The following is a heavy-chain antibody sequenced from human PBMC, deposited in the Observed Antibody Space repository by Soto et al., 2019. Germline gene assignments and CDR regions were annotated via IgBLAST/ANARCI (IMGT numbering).Heavy chain of an antibody. D-gene: IGHD4-17*01. V-gene: IGHV3-9*01. CDR3: AKDMKWGGMTTIHYFDS. Sequence: WIRQPPGKGLEWVSGISSNSDTIDYADSVKGRFTISRDNAKNSLLLQMNSLRPEDTALYYCAKDMKWGGMTTIHYFDSWGQGTLVTVSS. J-gene: IGHJ4*02. CDR2: ISSNSDTI.